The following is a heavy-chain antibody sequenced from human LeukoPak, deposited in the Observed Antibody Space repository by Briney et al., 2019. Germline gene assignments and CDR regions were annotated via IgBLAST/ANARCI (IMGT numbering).Heavy chain of an antibody. J-gene: IGHJ4*02. D-gene: IGHD6-13*01. CDR1: GFTFSSYA. CDR2: ISYDGSNK. V-gene: IGHV3-30*04. Sequence: GGSLRLSCAASGFTFSSYAMHWVRQAPGKGLEWVAVISYDGSNKYYADSVKGRFTISRDNSKNTLYLQMNSLRAEDTAVYYCAKVGQGSSFDYWGQGTLVTVSS. CDR3: AKVGQGSSFDY.